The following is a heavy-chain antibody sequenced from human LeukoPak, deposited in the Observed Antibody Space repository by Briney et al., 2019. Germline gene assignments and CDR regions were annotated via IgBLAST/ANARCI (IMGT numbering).Heavy chain of an antibody. CDR2: ISDIGGST. CDR1: GFTFRYYA. V-gene: IGHV3-23*01. D-gene: IGHD3-3*01. Sequence: GGSLRLSCAASGFTFRYYAMSWVRQAPGKGLEWVSSISDIGGSTNYADSVKGRFTISRDNSKNTPYLQMNSLRAEDTAVYYCANTDFWSGYYTRGSDYWGQGTLVSVSS. J-gene: IGHJ4*02. CDR3: ANTDFWSGYYTRGSDY.